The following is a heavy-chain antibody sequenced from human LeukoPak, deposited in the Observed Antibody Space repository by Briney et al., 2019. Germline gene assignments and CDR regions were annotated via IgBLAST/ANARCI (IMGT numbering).Heavy chain of an antibody. CDR2: INPNSGGT. CDR1: GYPFTGYY. D-gene: IGHD3-10*01. CDR3: ARDRMVRGVTPFGY. J-gene: IGHJ4*02. Sequence: GASVKVSCKASGYPFTGYYMHWVRQAPGQGLEWMGWINPNSGGTNYAQKFQGRVTMTRDTSISTAYMELSRLRSDDTAVYYCARDRMVRGVTPFGYWGQGTLVTVSS. V-gene: IGHV1-2*02.